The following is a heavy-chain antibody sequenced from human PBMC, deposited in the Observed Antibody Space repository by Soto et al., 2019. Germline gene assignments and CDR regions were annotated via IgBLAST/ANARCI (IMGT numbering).Heavy chain of an antibody. CDR2: IIPIFGTA. CDR3: ARDSSGDYPYYFEY. V-gene: IGHV1-69*01. Sequence: QVQLVQSGAEVKKPGSSVKVSCKASGGAFNTYSINWVRQAPGQGLEWVGGIIPIFGTANYAQKFQGRVTITADESTSTAYMELSSLRFEDTAVYYCARDSSGDYPYYFEYWGQGTLVTVSS. CDR1: GGAFNTYS. J-gene: IGHJ4*02. D-gene: IGHD3-22*01.